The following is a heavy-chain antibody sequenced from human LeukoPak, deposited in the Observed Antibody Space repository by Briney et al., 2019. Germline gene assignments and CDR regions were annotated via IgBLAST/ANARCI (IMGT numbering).Heavy chain of an antibody. Sequence: TGGSLRLSCAASGFTFSNYAMRWVRQAPGKGLVWVSRINSDGSSTSYADSVKGRFTISRDNAKNTLYLQMNSLRAEDTAVYYCARGSGYYFSSYYFDYWGQGTLVTVSS. D-gene: IGHD3-10*01. CDR3: ARGSGYYFSSYYFDY. V-gene: IGHV3-74*01. CDR2: INSDGSST. CDR1: GFTFSNYA. J-gene: IGHJ4*02.